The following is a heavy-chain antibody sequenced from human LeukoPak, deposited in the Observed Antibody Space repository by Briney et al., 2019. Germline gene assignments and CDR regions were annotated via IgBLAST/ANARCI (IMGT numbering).Heavy chain of an antibody. Sequence: GGSLRLSCAASGFTFSSYWMHWVRQAPGKGLVWVSRINSDGSSTSYADSVKGRFTISRDNAKNSLYLHMNSLRAEDTAVYYCARTYFYDSGTSSGWGQFDYWGQGTLVTVSS. CDR3: ARTYFYDSGTSSGWGQFDY. D-gene: IGHD3-10*01. CDR1: GFTFSSYW. CDR2: INSDGSST. J-gene: IGHJ4*02. V-gene: IGHV3-74*01.